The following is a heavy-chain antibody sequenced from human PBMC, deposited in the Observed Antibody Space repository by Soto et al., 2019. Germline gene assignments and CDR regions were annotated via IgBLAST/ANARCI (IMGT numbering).Heavy chain of an antibody. D-gene: IGHD2-2*01. V-gene: IGHV3-15*01. Sequence: GGSLRLSCVGSGFTFTNALMRWVRQAPGKGLEWVGRIKSKIGGGTTDYAAPVKGRFTISRDDSKNTLFLQMNSLKTEDTAVYYCSIPGPSSFDHWGQGALVTVSS. CDR1: GFTFTNAL. CDR3: SIPGPSSFDH. J-gene: IGHJ4*02. CDR2: IKSKIGGGTT.